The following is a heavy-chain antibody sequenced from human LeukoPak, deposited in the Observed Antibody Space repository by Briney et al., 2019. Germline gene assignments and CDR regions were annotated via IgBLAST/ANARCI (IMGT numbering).Heavy chain of an antibody. Sequence: GGSLRLSCAASGFTFSGYAMSWVRQAPGKGLEWVSAISGSGGSTYYADSVKGRFTISRDNSKNTLYLQMNSLRAEDTAVYYCAKKSPGTYYAPPDYWGQGTLVTVSS. CDR1: GFTFSGYA. CDR3: AKKSPGTYYAPPDY. J-gene: IGHJ4*02. D-gene: IGHD3-10*01. CDR2: ISGSGGST. V-gene: IGHV3-23*01.